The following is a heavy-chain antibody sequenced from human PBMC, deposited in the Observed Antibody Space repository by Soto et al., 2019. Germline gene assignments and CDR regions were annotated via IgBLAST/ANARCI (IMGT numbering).Heavy chain of an antibody. Sequence: SEALSLTCVVSGGSLSDYFWSWIRQPPGMALEWIGEINHLGSINYNPSLKSRVTMSVDTSKNQFSLTLNSVTAADTATYYCARGGISHGAYFYYMDVWDRGTTVTVSS. V-gene: IGHV4-34*01. D-gene: IGHD2-21*01. J-gene: IGHJ6*03. CDR2: INHLGSI. CDR1: GGSLSDYF. CDR3: ARGGISHGAYFYYMDV.